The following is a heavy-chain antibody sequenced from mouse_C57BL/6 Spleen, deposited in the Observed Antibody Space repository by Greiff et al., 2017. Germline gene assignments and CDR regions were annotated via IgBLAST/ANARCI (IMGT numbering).Heavy chain of an antibody. J-gene: IGHJ2*01. D-gene: IGHD1-1*01. Sequence: QVQLKQPGAELVMPGASVKLSCKASGYTFTSYWMHWVKQRPGQGLEWIGELDPSDSYTNYNQKFKGKSTLTVDKSSSTAYMQLSSLTSEDSAVYYCARGGIYYGSSWDYWGQGTTLTVSA. V-gene: IGHV1-69*01. CDR1: GYTFTSYW. CDR2: LDPSDSYT. CDR3: ARGGIYYGSSWDY.